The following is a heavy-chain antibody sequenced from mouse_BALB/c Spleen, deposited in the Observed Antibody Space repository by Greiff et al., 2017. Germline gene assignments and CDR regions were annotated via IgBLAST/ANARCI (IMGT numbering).Heavy chain of an antibody. V-gene: IGHV7-3*02. J-gene: IGHJ1*01. CDR2: IRNKANGYTT. Sequence: EVKLMESGGGLVQPGGSLRLSCATSGFTFTDYYMSWVRQPPGKALEWLGFIRNKANGYTTEYSESVKGRFTISRDNSQSILYLQMNTLRAEDSATYYCAREEYYGSSFDVWGAGTTVTVSS. D-gene: IGHD1-1*01. CDR1: GFTFTDYY. CDR3: AREEYYGSSFDV.